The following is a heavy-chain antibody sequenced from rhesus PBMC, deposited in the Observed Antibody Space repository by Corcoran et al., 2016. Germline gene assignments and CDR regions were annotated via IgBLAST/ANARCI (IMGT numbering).Heavy chain of an antibody. Sequence: LQLQESGPGLVTPSESLSVTCVVHGGSIIRGFWRWIRQSLGKGLEWSANIHGPPPPPTHYNPAIKRRVILSLDPSRNQVTLMLASVAASGTAFYYCTNTVASHSGYSFVVYWGQGVLVTVS. D-gene: IGHD5-24*01. CDR3: TNTVASHSGYSFVVY. J-gene: IGHJ4*01. CDR2: IHGPPPPPT. CDR1: GGSIIRGF. V-gene: IGHV4-169*01.